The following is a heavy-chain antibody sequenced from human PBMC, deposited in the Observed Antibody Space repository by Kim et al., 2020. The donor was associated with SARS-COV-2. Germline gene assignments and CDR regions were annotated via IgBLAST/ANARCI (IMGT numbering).Heavy chain of an antibody. CDR1: GFTFSSYA. J-gene: IGHJ4*02. V-gene: IGHV3-30-3*01. CDR2: ISYDGSNK. Sequence: GGSLRLSCAASGFTFSSYAMHWVRQAPGKGLEWVAVISYDGSNKYYADSVKGRFTISRDNSKNTLYLQMNSLRAEDTAVYYCARSRVVVPARSSGSWRIFGNGGQGTLGTRSS. CDR3: ARSRVVVPARSSGSWRIFGN. D-gene: IGHD2-2*01.